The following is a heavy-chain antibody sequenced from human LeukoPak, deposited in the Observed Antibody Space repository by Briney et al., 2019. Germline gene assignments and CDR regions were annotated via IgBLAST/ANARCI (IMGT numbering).Heavy chain of an antibody. D-gene: IGHD5-24*01. V-gene: IGHV3-23*01. CDR2: IGGDSGTT. CDR3: AKTIPYWYFDL. Sequence: GGSLRLSCAASGFAFSSYDMSWVRQAPGKGLEWVSAIGGDSGTTYADSVKGRFTISRDNSKYTLYLQTNSLRAEDTAIYYCAKTIPYWYFDLWGRGTLVTVSS. J-gene: IGHJ2*01. CDR1: GFAFSSYD.